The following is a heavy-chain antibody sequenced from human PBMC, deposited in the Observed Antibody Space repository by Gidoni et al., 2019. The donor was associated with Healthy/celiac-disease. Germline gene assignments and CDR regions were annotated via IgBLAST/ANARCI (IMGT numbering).Heavy chain of an antibody. J-gene: IGHJ4*02. CDR1: GFTFSSYG. CDR2: ISYYGSNK. V-gene: IGHV3-30*18. CDR3: AKAPNNSPYSSSPPFDY. Sequence: QVQLVESGGGVVQPGRSLRLSCAASGFTFSSYGMHWVRQAPGKGLEGVAVISYYGSNKYYADSVKGRFTISRDNSKNTLYLQMNSLRAEDTAVYYCAKAPNNSPYSSSPPFDYWGQGTLVTVSS. D-gene: IGHD6-6*01.